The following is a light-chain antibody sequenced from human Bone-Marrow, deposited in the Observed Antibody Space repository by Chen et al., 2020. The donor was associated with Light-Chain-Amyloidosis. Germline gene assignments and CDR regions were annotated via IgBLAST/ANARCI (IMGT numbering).Light chain of an antibody. Sequence: QSALTQPASVSGSPGQSIAISCTGTSSDVGSYNYVSWYQQHPGKAPKLMLYEVSNRPSGVSHRCSGSKSGNTASLTISGLQAEDEADYYCSSYTSSSTSWVFGGGAKLTVL. CDR3: SSYTSSSTSWV. CDR2: EVS. J-gene: IGLJ3*02. CDR1: SSDVGSYNY. V-gene: IGLV2-14*01.